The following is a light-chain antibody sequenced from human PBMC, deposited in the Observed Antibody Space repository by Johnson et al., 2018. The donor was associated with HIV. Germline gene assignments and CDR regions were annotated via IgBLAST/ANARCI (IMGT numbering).Light chain of an antibody. CDR1: SSNIGNNY. CDR2: DNN. V-gene: IGLV1-51*01. J-gene: IGLJ1*01. CDR3: GTWDNSLRPAF. Sequence: QSILTQPPSVSAAAGQKVTISCSGSSSNIGNNYVAWYQQVPGTAPKLLIYDNNRRPSGVPDRFSGSKSGTSATLGITGLQTVDEADYFCGTWDNSLRPAFVGTGTKVTVL.